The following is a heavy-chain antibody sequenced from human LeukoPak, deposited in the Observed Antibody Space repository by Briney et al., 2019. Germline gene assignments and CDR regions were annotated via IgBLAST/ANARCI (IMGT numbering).Heavy chain of an antibody. J-gene: IGHJ4*02. Sequence: GASVKVSCKVSGYTLTELSMHWVRQAPGKGLEWMGGFDPEDGETIYAQKFQGRVTMTEDTSTDTAYMELGSLRSEDTAVYYCATAKGYYDSSGSPLDYWGQGTLVTVSS. CDR3: ATAKGYYDSSGSPLDY. D-gene: IGHD3-22*01. CDR2: FDPEDGET. V-gene: IGHV1-24*01. CDR1: GYTLTELS.